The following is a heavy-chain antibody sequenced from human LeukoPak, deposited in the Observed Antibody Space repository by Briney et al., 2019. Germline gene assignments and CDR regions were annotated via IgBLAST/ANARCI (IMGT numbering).Heavy chain of an antibody. CDR2: MNPNSGNT. J-gene: IGHJ3*02. Sequence: ASVKVSCKASGYTFTSYDINWVRQATGQGLEWMGWMNPNSGNTGYAQKFQGRVTITRNTSISTAYMELSSLRSEDTAVYYCASSLHYYDSSGYSDDAFDIWGQGTMVTVSS. V-gene: IGHV1-8*03. CDR3: ASSLHYYDSSGYSDDAFDI. D-gene: IGHD3-22*01. CDR1: GYTFTSYD.